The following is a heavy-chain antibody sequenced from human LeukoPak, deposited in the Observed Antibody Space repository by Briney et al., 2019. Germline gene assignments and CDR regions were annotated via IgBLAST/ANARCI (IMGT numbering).Heavy chain of an antibody. Sequence: KTSETLSLTCAVYGGSFSGYYWSWIRQPPGKGLEWIGEIDDSGSTNYNPSLKSRVTISVDTSKNKFSLNLSSVTAADTAVYYCARARSWHYFDSWGQGTLVTVSS. D-gene: IGHD6-13*01. J-gene: IGHJ4*02. V-gene: IGHV4-34*01. CDR1: GGSFSGYY. CDR3: ARARSWHYFDS. CDR2: IDDSGST.